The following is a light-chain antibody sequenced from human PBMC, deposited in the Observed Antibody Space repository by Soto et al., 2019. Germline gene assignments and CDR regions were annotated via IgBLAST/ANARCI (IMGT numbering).Light chain of an antibody. CDR1: QSVSSS. J-gene: IGKJ1*01. CDR3: QQYNNWYLT. CDR2: GAS. Sequence: EIVMTQSPSTLSVTAGERATLSCRASQSVSSSLAWYQQKPGQAPRLLIYGASTMATGVPARFSGSGSGTEYTLPISSLQSEDFAVYYCQQYNNWYLTFGQGTKVDIK. V-gene: IGKV3-15*01.